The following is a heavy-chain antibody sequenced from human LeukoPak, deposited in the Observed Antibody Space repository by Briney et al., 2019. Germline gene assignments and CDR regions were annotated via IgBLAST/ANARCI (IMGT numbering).Heavy chain of an antibody. CDR3: ARGHYDVLAASYKWTPDY. V-gene: IGHV3-21*01. Sequence: GGSLRLSCAASGFTFNIFNMNWVRQAPGKGLEWVSSITNGGDYIYYADSVKGRFTTSRDNAKNSLSLQLNSLRVDDTAVYYCARGHYDVLAASYKWTPDYWGQGTLVTVSS. CDR1: GFTFNIFN. D-gene: IGHD3-9*01. CDR2: ITNGGDYI. J-gene: IGHJ4*02.